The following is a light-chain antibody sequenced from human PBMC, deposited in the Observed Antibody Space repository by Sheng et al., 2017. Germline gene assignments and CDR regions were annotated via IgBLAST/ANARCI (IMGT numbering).Light chain of an antibody. Sequence: DIQMTQSPSSLSASVGDRVTITCRASQSISSYLNWYQQKPGKAPKLLIYAASSLQSGVPSRFSGSGSGTDFTLTISSLQPEDVATYYCQQYNSAPYTFGQGTKLEI. CDR1: QSISSY. CDR2: AAS. V-gene: IGKV1-39*01. CDR3: QQYNSAPYT. J-gene: IGKJ2*01.